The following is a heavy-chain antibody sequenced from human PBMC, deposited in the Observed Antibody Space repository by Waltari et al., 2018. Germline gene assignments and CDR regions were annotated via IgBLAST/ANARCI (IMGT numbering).Heavy chain of an antibody. CDR3: ARASCSGGSCFHDY. J-gene: IGHJ4*02. D-gene: IGHD2-15*01. CDR1: GGSISSYY. Sequence: QVQLQESGPGLVKPSENLSLTCTVSGGSISSYYWSWIRQPPGKGLEWIGYIYYSGSTNSTHARKSRVSISVDTSKNQFSLKLSAVTAADTAVYYCARASCSGGSCFHDYWGQGTLVTVSS. V-gene: IGHV4-59*01. CDR2: IYYSGST.